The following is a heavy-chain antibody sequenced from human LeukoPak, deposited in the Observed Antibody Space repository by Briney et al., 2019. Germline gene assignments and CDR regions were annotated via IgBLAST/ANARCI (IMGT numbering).Heavy chain of an antibody. V-gene: IGHV3-7*01. Sequence: GGSLRLSCVASGFTLSSYWMNWVRQAPGKGLEWVANIKQDGSEKYYMDSVKGRFTISRDNAKNSLYLQMNSLRAEDTAIYYCVGGSAYWGQGTLVTVSS. CDR3: VGGSAY. CDR2: IKQDGSEK. D-gene: IGHD5-12*01. J-gene: IGHJ4*02. CDR1: GFTLSSYW.